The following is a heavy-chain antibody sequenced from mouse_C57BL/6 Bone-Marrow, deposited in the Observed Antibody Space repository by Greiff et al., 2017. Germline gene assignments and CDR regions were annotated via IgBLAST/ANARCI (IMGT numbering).Heavy chain of an antibody. J-gene: IGHJ4*01. Sequence: QVQLQQPGTELVKPGASVKLSCKASGYTFTSYWMHWVKQRPGQGLEWIGNINPSNGGTNYNEKFKSKATLTVDKSSSTAYMQLSSLTSEDSAVYYCARCPDDYDVDYYAMDYWGQGTSVTVSS. D-gene: IGHD2-4*01. CDR3: ARCPDDYDVDYYAMDY. V-gene: IGHV1-53*01. CDR1: GYTFTSYW. CDR2: INPSNGGT.